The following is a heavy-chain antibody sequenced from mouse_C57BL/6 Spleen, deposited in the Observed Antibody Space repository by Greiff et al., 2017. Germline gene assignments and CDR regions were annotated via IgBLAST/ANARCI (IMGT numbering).Heavy chain of an antibody. Sequence: VQLQQSGAELARPGASVKMSCKASGYTFTSYTMHWVKQRPGQGLEWIGYLNPSSGYTKYNQKFKDKATLTADKSSSTAYMQLSSLTSEDSAVYYSARGCNYYAMDYWGQGTSVTVSS. CDR1: GYTFTSYT. V-gene: IGHV1-4*01. CDR3: ARGCNYYAMDY. J-gene: IGHJ4*01. D-gene: IGHD2-1*01. CDR2: LNPSSGYT.